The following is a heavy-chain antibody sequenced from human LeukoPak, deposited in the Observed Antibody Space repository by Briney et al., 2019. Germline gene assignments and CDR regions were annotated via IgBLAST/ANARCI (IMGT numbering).Heavy chain of an antibody. J-gene: IGHJ4*02. CDR3: ARAPKGFLEWLSTDFDY. CDR1: GGTFSSYA. Sequence: RASVKVSCKASGGTFSSYAISWVRQAPGQGLEWMGGIIPIFGTANYAQKFQGRVTITADKSTSTAYMELSSLRSDDTAVYYCARAPKGFLEWLSTDFDYWGQGTLVTVSS. D-gene: IGHD3-3*01. V-gene: IGHV1-69*06. CDR2: IIPIFGTA.